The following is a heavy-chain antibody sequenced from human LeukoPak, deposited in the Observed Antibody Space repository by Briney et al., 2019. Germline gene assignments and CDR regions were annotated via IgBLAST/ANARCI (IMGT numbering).Heavy chain of an antibody. J-gene: IGHJ4*02. CDR3: ARASGIAAAGTTFDY. Sequence: SETLSLTCTVSGAFINTNGYFWGWIRQPPGKGLEWIGSIYHSGSAYYNPSLKSRTTISVDTSKNQFSLKLSSVTAADTAVYYCARASGIAAAGTTFDYWGQGTLVTVSS. D-gene: IGHD6-13*01. CDR1: GAFINTNGYF. CDR2: IYHSGSA. V-gene: IGHV4-39*07.